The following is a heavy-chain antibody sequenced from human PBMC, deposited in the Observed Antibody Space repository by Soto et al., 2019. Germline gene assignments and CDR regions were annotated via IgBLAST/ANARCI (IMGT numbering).Heavy chain of an antibody. J-gene: IGHJ4*02. D-gene: IGHD2-15*01. Sequence: SETLSLTCTVSGGSIGNYYCSWIRQPPGKGLEWIGYIYYSGSANYNPSLKSRVTISVDTSKNQFSLKLSSVTAADTAVYYCARAGAATLSDFWGQGTLVTVSS. V-gene: IGHV4-59*01. CDR3: ARAGAATLSDF. CDR1: GGSIGNYY. CDR2: IYYSGSA.